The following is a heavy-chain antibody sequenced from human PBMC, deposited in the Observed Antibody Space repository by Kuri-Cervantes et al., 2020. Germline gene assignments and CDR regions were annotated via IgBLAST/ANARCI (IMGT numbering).Heavy chain of an antibody. Sequence: ASVKVSCKASGYSFTTYGMNWVPQATGQGLEWMGWMNPNSGNTGYAQKFQGRVTMTRNTSISTACMELSSLRSEDTAVYYCARGGSPYCSGGSCYMFDYWGQGTLVTVSS. CDR3: ARGGSPYCSGGSCYMFDY. CDR2: MNPNSGNT. V-gene: IGHV1-8*02. J-gene: IGHJ4*02. CDR1: GYSFTTYG. D-gene: IGHD2-15*01.